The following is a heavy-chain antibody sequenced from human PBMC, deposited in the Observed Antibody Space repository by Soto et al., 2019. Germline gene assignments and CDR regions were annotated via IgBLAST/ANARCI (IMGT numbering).Heavy chain of an antibody. D-gene: IGHD1-1*01. V-gene: IGHV3-9*01. CDR3: ERDPEGTNDFDH. CDR1: GFTFDDYA. CDR2: ISWNSGSI. Sequence: PVGSLRLSCSASGFTFDDYAMHWVRQAPGKGLEWVSGISWNSGSIAYADSVKGRFTISRDNAKNSLYLQMSSLRADDTAIYYCERDPEGTNDFDHWGQGTLVTVSS. J-gene: IGHJ4*02.